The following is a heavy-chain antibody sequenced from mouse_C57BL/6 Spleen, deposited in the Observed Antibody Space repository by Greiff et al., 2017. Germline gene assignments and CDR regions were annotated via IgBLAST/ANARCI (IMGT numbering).Heavy chain of an antibody. Sequence: VQLQQSGAELVRPGASVTLSCKASGYTFTDYEMHWVKQTPVHGLEWIGAIDPETGGPAYNQKFKGKAILTADKSSSSAYMELRNLTSENSAVYYCTREGITTVVAHYFDYWGQGTTLTVSS. CDR2: IDPETGGP. D-gene: IGHD1-1*01. V-gene: IGHV1-15*01. CDR1: GYTFTDYE. J-gene: IGHJ2*01. CDR3: TREGITTVVAHYFDY.